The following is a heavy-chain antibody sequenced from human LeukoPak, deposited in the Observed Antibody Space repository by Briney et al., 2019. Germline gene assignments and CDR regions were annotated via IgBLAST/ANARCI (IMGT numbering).Heavy chain of an antibody. CDR1: GDSFSSISAT. J-gene: IGHJ4*02. CDR2: TYYRSTWHN. D-gene: IGHD2-8*01. CDR3: AKSAYFREYFDY. V-gene: IGHV6-1*01. Sequence: SQTLSLTCAISGDSFSSISATWNWIRQSPSRGLEWLGRTYYRSTWHNDYAASVKSQITINPDTSKNQFLLQLNSVTLEDTAVYYCAKSAYFREYFDYWGQGILVTVSS.